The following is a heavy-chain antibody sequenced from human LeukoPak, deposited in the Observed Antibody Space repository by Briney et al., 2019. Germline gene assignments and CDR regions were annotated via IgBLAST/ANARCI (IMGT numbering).Heavy chain of an antibody. CDR2: IYYSGST. J-gene: IGHJ3*02. CDR1: GGSISSSSYY. D-gene: IGHD3-22*01. Sequence: SETLSLTCTVSGGSISSSSYYWGWIRQPPGKGLEWIGSIYYSGSTHYNPSLKSRVTISVDTSKNQFSLKLSSVTAADTAVYYCARDGTYYYDSSGPPTNFDIWGQGTMVTVSS. CDR3: ARDGTYYYDSSGPPTNFDI. V-gene: IGHV4-39*07.